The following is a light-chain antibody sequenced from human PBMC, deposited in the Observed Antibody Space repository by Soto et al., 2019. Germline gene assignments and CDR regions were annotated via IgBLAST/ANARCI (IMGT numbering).Light chain of an antibody. CDR1: QSIYRW. Sequence: DIQMTQSPSTLSASVGERVTITCRASQSIYRWLAWYQQKPGKAPRLLIYKASNLQSGVPSRFSGSGSGTEFTLTINSLQPDDFATYYCQQYSGSPTFGQGTKVAIK. CDR3: QQYSGSPT. CDR2: KAS. V-gene: IGKV1-5*03. J-gene: IGKJ1*01.